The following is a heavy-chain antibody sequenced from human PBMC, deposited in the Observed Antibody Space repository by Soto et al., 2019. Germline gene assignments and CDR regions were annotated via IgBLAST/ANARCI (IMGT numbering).Heavy chain of an antibody. CDR1: GFTLSSYA. D-gene: IGHD6-19*01. V-gene: IGHV3-23*01. J-gene: IGHJ4*02. CDR3: AKELIAVNDY. Sequence: GGSLSLSCAASGFTLSSYAMSWVRQAPGKGLEWVSAISGSGGSTYYAGSVKGRFTISRDNSKNTVYLQMNSLRAEDTAVYYCAKELIAVNDYWGQGTLVTVSS. CDR2: ISGSGGST.